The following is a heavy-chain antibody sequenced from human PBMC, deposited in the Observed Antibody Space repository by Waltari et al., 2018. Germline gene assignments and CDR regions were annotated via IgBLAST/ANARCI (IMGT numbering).Heavy chain of an antibody. V-gene: IGHV3-74*01. CDR1: GYTFSSNY. CDR2: ISSDGSST. J-gene: IGHJ4*02. CDR3: IGYDGSGWG. Sequence: EVQLVESGGDLVQPGGSLRLSCAASGYTFSSNYLHWVRQATGKGLVWVARISSDGSSTTYADSVKGRFTSSRDNAKNMLYLQMNSLRAEDTAVYYCIGYDGSGWGWGQGTLVTVSS. D-gene: IGHD6-19*01.